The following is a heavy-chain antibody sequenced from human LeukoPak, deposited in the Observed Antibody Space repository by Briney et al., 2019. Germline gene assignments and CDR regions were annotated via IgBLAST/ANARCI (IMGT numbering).Heavy chain of an antibody. Sequence: SVKVSCKASGGTFSSYAISWVRQAPGQGLEWMGRIIPIFGTANYAQKFQGRVTITTDESTSTAYMELSSLRSEDAAVYYCARAHMVRGVIIGWFDPWGQGTLVTVSS. CDR2: IIPIFGTA. D-gene: IGHD3-10*01. CDR3: ARAHMVRGVIIGWFDP. V-gene: IGHV1-69*05. J-gene: IGHJ5*02. CDR1: GGTFSSYA.